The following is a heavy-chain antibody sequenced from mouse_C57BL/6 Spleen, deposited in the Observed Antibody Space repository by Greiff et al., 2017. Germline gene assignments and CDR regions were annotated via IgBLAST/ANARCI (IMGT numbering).Heavy chain of an antibody. CDR1: GYTFTSYW. Sequence: QVQLQQPGAELVKPGASVKLSCKASGYTFTSYWMHWVKQRPGQGLEWIGMIHPNSGSTNYNEKFKSKATLTVNKSSSTAYMQLRSLTSEDSAVYYCALYDGNYVGYFDVWGTGTTVTVSS. J-gene: IGHJ1*03. CDR3: ALYDGNYVGYFDV. V-gene: IGHV1-64*01. CDR2: IHPNSGST. D-gene: IGHD2-1*01.